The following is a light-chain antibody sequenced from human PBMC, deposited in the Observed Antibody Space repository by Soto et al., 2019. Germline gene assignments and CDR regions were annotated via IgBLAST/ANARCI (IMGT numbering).Light chain of an antibody. Sequence: DIVLTQSPGTLSLSPGERATLSCRASQSVSSSYLAWYQQKPGQAPRLLIYGASSRATGIPDRFSGSGSGTDFTLTISRLEPEDFAVYYCQQDGSSLGTLGQGTKVEIK. CDR3: QQDGSSLGT. V-gene: IGKV3-20*01. CDR2: GAS. CDR1: QSVSSSY. J-gene: IGKJ1*01.